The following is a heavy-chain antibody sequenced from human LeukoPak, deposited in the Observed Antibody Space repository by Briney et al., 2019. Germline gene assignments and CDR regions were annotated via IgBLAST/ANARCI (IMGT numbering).Heavy chain of an antibody. J-gene: IGHJ6*02. Sequence: TGRSLRLSCAASGFTFDDYAMHWVRQAPGKGLEWVSGISWNSGSIGYADSVKGRFTISRDNAKNSPYLQMNSLRAEDTALYYCAKDMSRSSRYLFNYYYGMDVWGQGTTVTVSS. CDR3: AKDMSRSSRYLFNYYYGMDV. CDR1: GFTFDDYA. V-gene: IGHV3-9*01. D-gene: IGHD6-13*01. CDR2: ISWNSGSI.